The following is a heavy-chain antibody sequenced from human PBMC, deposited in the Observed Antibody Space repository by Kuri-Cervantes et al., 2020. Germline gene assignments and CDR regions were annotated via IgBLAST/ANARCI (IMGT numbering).Heavy chain of an antibody. D-gene: IGHD1-14*01. V-gene: IGHV3-30*18. CDR1: GFTVSSNY. CDR3: AKPQNLPTTSGYPLFDAFDI. Sequence: SLKISCAASGFTVSSNYMSWVRQAPGKGLEWLTVISYDGSNKYYADSVKGRFTISRDNSKNTLYLQMNSLRAEDTAVYYCAKPQNLPTTSGYPLFDAFDIWGQGTMVT. J-gene: IGHJ3*02. CDR2: ISYDGSNK.